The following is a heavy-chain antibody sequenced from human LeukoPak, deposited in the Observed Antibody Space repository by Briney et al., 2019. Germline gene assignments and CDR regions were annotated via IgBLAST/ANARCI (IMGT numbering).Heavy chain of an antibody. CDR3: ARGCYYDSSGNY. Sequence: ASVKVSCKASGFTFTSSAMQWVRQARGQRLEWIGWIVVGSGNTNYAQKFQERVTITRDMSTSTAYMELSSLRSDDTAVYYCARGCYYDSSGNYWGQGTLVTVSS. D-gene: IGHD3-22*01. CDR2: IVVGSGNT. J-gene: IGHJ4*02. V-gene: IGHV1-58*02. CDR1: GFTFTSSA.